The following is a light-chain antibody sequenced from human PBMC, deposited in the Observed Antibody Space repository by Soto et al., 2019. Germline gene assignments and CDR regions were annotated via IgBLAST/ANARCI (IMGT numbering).Light chain of an antibody. Sequence: QMTKSPSSLSASVGDRITITDRASQGIRNDLVWYQQKPGKAPTRLVYDASTLQSGVPSRFSGRGSGTEFPLTISSLQSEDFATYFCLQHNSYIGTWTFGQGTKVDSK. CDR3: LQHNSYIGTWT. CDR1: QGIRND. CDR2: DAS. J-gene: IGKJ1*01. V-gene: IGKV1-17*01.